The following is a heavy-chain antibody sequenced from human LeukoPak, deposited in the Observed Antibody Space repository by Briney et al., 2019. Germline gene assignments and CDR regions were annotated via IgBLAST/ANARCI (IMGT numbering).Heavy chain of an antibody. D-gene: IGHD6-19*01. V-gene: IGHV4-59*01. J-gene: IGHJ4*02. Sequence: PSETLSLTCAVYGGSISSYYWSWIRQPPGKGLEWIGYIYYSGSTNYNPSLKSRVTISVDTSKNQFSLKLSSVTTADTAVYYCARDTGSSGVDYWGQGTLVTVSS. CDR2: IYYSGST. CDR3: ARDTGSSGVDY. CDR1: GGSISSYY.